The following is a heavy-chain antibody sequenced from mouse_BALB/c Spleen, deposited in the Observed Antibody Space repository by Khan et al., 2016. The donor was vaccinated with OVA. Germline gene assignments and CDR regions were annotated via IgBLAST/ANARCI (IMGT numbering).Heavy chain of an antibody. CDR1: GYTFTNYG. Sequence: LVESGPELKKPGETVKISCKASGYTFTNYGMNWVKQAPGKGLKWMGWINTNTGEPTYAEEFKGRFAFSLETYASTAYLQINNLKNEDTATYFCVRGGGYRYDVKWFAYWGQGTLVTVSA. CDR2: INTNTGEP. J-gene: IGHJ3*01. CDR3: VRGGGYRYDVKWFAY. V-gene: IGHV9-3*02. D-gene: IGHD2-14*01.